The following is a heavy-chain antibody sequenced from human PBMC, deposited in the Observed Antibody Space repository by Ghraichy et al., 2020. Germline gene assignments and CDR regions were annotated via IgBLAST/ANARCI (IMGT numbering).Heavy chain of an antibody. CDR2: IKRRSDGGTT. J-gene: IGHJ4*02. Sequence: GGSLRLSCVGSGFTFTDAWMSWVRQAPGKGMEWVGRIKRRSDGGTTDYAAPVKGRFTISREDSENTVYLQINGLKTEDTAMYYCTTDRTGLGTTGDFDYWGQGTLVTVSS. CDR3: TTDRTGLGTTGDFDY. V-gene: IGHV3-15*01. D-gene: IGHD1-1*01. CDR1: GFTFTDAW.